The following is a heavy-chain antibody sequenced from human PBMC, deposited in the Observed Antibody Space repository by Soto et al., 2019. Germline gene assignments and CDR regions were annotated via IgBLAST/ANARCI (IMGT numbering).Heavy chain of an antibody. Sequence: PGGSLRLSCAASGFTFSSYWMSWVRQAPGKGLEWVANIKQYGSEKYYVDSLKRRFTISRYIAKNSLYLQMNSLRAEDTAVYYCARDGLPWFGELDWFDPWGQGTLVTVSS. CDR2: IKQYGSEK. CDR1: GFTFSSYW. J-gene: IGHJ5*02. CDR3: ARDGLPWFGELDWFDP. D-gene: IGHD3-10*01. V-gene: IGHV3-7*01.